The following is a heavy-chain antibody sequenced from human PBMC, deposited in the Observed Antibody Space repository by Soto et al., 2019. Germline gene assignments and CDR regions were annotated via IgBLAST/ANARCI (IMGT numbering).Heavy chain of an antibody. CDR1: GGSISSGSFY. D-gene: IGHD2-15*01. CDR3: AREWSGGRRDGNPDKYYGMDV. Sequence: QVQLQESGPGLVKPSQPLSLTCTVSGGSISSGSFYWTWIRQHPGKGLEFIGYIYYSGDTYYKPSLRSRVIISLDTSKNQFSLRLNSVTAADTAVYYCAREWSGGRRDGNPDKYYGMDVWGQGTKVTVSS. J-gene: IGHJ6*02. CDR2: IYYSGDT. V-gene: IGHV4-31*03.